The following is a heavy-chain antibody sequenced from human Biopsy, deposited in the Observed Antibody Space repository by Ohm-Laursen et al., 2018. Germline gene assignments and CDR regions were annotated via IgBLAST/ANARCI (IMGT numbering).Heavy chain of an antibody. V-gene: IGHV3-23*01. CDR1: GFTFHTYA. CDR2: IGSDARST. CDR3: ARAGPYYSDF. Sequence: LSLTCAASGFTFHTYAMGWVRQAPGKGLGCVSSIGSDARSTLYADSVQGRFTISRDNSKNTLYLQIDNLRAEDTALYYCARAGPYYSDFWGQGTLVTVSS. J-gene: IGHJ4*02.